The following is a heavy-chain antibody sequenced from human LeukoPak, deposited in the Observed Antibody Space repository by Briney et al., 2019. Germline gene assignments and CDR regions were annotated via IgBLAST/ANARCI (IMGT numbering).Heavy chain of an antibody. D-gene: IGHD1-26*01. Sequence: PGGSLGLSCAASGFTFSSYAMHWVRQAPGKGLEYVSAISSNGGSTYYANSVKGRFTISRDNSKNTLYLQMGSLRAEDMAVYYCARDVGELLPIHAFDIWGQGTMVTVSS. J-gene: IGHJ3*02. CDR3: ARDVGELLPIHAFDI. CDR2: ISSNGGST. CDR1: GFTFSSYA. V-gene: IGHV3-64*01.